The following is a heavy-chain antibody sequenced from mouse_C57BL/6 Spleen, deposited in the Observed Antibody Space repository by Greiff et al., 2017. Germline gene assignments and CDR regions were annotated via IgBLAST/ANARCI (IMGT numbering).Heavy chain of an antibody. CDR3: ARGGITTVVARYWYFDV. CDR2: IHPNSGST. J-gene: IGHJ1*03. V-gene: IGHV1-64*01. D-gene: IGHD1-1*01. Sequence: QVQLKQPGAELVKPGASVKLSCKASGYTFTSYWMHWVKQRPGQGLEWIGMIHPNSGSTNYNEQFKSKATLTVDKSSSTAYMQLSSLTSEDSAVYYCARGGITTVVARYWYFDVWGTGTTVTVSS. CDR1: GYTFTSYW.